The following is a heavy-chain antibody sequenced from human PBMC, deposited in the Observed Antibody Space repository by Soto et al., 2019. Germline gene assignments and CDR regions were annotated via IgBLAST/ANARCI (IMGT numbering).Heavy chain of an antibody. CDR3: ARFDLVRGAYS. J-gene: IGHJ5*02. D-gene: IGHD3-10*01. V-gene: IGHV4-39*07. CDR1: GGSISSSSYY. Sequence: SETLSLTCAVYGGSISSSSYYWGWIRQPPGKGLEWIGEIYHSGSTNYNPSLKSRVTISVDKSKNQFSLKLSSVTAADTAVYYCARFDLVRGAYSWGQGTLVTVSS. CDR2: IYHSGST.